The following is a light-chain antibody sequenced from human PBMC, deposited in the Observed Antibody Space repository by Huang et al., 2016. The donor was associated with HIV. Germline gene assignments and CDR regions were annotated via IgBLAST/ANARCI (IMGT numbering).Light chain of an antibody. J-gene: IGKJ2*01. Sequence: EIVLTQSPATLSLSPGERVAPSCRASQNIKNDLSWYQKRPGQAPRLLISNASNRATGIPARFSGSGSGTDFTLTISSLEPEDFVVYFCQQRTNWPPGYTFGQGTKL. CDR2: NAS. CDR3: QQRTNWPPGYT. CDR1: QNIKND. V-gene: IGKV3-11*01.